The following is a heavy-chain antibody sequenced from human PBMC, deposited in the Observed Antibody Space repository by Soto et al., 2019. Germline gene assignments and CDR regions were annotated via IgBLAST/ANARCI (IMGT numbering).Heavy chain of an antibody. CDR2: INHSGST. D-gene: IGHD3-3*01. CDR1: GGSFSGYY. CDR3: ARAYDFWSGSRTQNHGMDV. V-gene: IGHV4-34*01. Sequence: SETLSLTCAVYGGSFSGYYWSWIRQPPGKGLEWIGEINHSGSTNYNPSLKSRVTISVDTSKNQFSLKLSSVTAADTAVYYCARAYDFWSGSRTQNHGMDVWGQGTTVTVSS. J-gene: IGHJ6*02.